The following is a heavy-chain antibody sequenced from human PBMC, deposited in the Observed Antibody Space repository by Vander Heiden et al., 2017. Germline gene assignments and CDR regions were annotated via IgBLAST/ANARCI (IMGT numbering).Heavy chain of an antibody. CDR3: AISRKWNLVDY. CDR1: GFTFSRHR. Sequence: EVQLVESGGGLVKPGGSLRLSCAASGFTFSRHRLNWVPQAPGKGLECVSSISSSSSYIYDADSVKGRFTIARDNAKNSLYMKMKRMRAEDTAVYYCAISRKWNLVDYWGHGTMVTVSS. J-gene: IGHJ4*01. V-gene: IGHV3-21*01. CDR2: ISSSSSYI. D-gene: IGHD1-7*01.